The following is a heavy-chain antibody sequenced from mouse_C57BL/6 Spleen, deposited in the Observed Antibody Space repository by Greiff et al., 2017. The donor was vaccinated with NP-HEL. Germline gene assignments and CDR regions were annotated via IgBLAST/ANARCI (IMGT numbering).Heavy chain of an antibody. CDR3: TSLAGTNYYAMDY. CDR1: GFTFSSYA. D-gene: IGHD4-1*01. V-gene: IGHV5-9-1*02. CDR2: ISSGGDYI. Sequence: EVQGVESGEGLVKPGGSLKLSCAASGFTFSSYAMSWVRQTPEKRLEWVAYISSGGDYIYYADTVKGRFTISRDNARNTLYLQMSSLKSEDTAMYYCTSLAGTNYYAMDYWGQGTSVTVSS. J-gene: IGHJ4*01.